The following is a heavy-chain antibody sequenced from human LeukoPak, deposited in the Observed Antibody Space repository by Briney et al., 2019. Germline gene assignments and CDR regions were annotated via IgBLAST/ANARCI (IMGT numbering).Heavy chain of an antibody. V-gene: IGHV4-34*01. D-gene: IGHD3-22*01. J-gene: IGHJ4*02. CDR1: GGSFSGYY. CDR3: AAAVMTTIFDY. CDR2: INHSGST. Sequence: PSETLSLTCAVYGGSFSGYYWSWIRQPPGKGLEWIGEINHSGSTNYNPSLKSRVTISVDTSKNQFSLKLSPVTAADTAVYYCAAAVMTTIFDYWGQGTLVTVSS.